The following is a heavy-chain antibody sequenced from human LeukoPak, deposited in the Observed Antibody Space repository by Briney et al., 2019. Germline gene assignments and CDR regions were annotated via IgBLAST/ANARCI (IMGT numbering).Heavy chain of an antibody. CDR3: AKEWGHYDILTGYLN. V-gene: IGHV3-30*18. CDR2: ISYDGSNK. J-gene: IGHJ4*02. CDR1: GFTFSSYG. Sequence: GGSLRLSCAASGFTFSSYGMHWVRQAPGKGLEWVAVISYDGSNKYYADSVKGRFTISRDNSKNTLYLQMNSLRAEDTAVYYCAKEWGHYDILTGYLNWGQGTRVTVSS. D-gene: IGHD3-9*01.